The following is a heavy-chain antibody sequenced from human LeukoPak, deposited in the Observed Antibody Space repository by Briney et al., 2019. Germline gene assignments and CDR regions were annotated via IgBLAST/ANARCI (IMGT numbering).Heavy chain of an antibody. CDR3: VRDRPAGSFDY. J-gene: IGHJ4*02. Sequence: SETLSLTCAVSAYSISSGYYWGWIRQPPGKGLEWIGSMYHSGSTSYSPSLKSRVTISVDTSKNQFSLKLTSVTAADTALYYCVRDRPAGSFDYWGQGTLVTVSS. D-gene: IGHD2-15*01. CDR1: AYSISSGYY. V-gene: IGHV4-38-2*02. CDR2: MYHSGST.